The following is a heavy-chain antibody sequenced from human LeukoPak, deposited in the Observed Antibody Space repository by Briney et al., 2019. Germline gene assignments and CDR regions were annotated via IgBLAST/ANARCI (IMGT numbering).Heavy chain of an antibody. V-gene: IGHV3-33*06. Sequence: PGGSLRLSCAASGLTFRNYGMHWVRQAPGKGLEWVAVIWYDGSNQYYVDSVKGRFTVSRDNAKNTLYLQMNSLRAEDTAVYYCAKEGQWLYNRVFDYWGQGTLVTVSS. D-gene: IGHD6-19*01. CDR3: AKEGQWLYNRVFDY. CDR2: IWYDGSNQ. CDR1: GLTFRNYG. J-gene: IGHJ4*02.